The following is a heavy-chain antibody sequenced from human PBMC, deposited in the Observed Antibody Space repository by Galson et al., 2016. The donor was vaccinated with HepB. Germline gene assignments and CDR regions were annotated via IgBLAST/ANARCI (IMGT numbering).Heavy chain of an antibody. CDR2: IGSTGDT. V-gene: IGHV3-13*01. J-gene: IGHJ6*02. CDR3: ARALNSSSPYGRRYYGLDV. Sequence: SLRLSCAASGFTFRNHDMHWVRQATGKGLEWVSAIGSTGDTAYSGSVKGRFTSPREKAEKSVSLQMKSLRAGDTAVYYCARALNSSSPYGRRYYGLDVWGQGTTVTVSS. CDR1: GFTFRNHD. D-gene: IGHD6-13*01.